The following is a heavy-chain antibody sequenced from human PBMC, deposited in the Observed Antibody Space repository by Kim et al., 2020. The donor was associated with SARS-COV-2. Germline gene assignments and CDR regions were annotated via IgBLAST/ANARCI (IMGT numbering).Heavy chain of an antibody. CDR3: AREPRGYSGYDYGVYYFDY. V-gene: IGHV4-39*07. Sequence: SRVTIAVDTSKNQFSLKLSSVTAADTAVYYCAREPRGYSGYDYGVYYFDYWGQGTLVTVSS. J-gene: IGHJ4*02. D-gene: IGHD5-12*01.